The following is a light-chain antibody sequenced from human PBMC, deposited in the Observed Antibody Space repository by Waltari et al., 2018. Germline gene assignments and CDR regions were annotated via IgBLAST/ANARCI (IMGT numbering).Light chain of an antibody. V-gene: IGKV1-39*01. Sequence: DIQMTQSQSPLSASVGDRVTITCRASQSISSYLNWYQQKPGKAPKLLIYAASSLQSGVPSRFSGSGSGTDFTLTISSLQPEDFATYYCQQSYSTPLLTFGGGTKVEIK. CDR1: QSISSY. J-gene: IGKJ4*01. CDR2: AAS. CDR3: QQSYSTPLLT.